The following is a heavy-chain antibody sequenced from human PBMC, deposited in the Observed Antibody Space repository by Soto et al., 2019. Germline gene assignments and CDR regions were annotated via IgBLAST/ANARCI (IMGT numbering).Heavy chain of an antibody. CDR2: ISWNSGSI. J-gene: IGHJ4*02. Sequence: GGSLRLSCAASGFTFDDYAMHWVRQAPGKGLEWVSGISWNSGSIGYAESVKGRFTSSRDNAKNSLYLQMNSVRAEDTVLYYCAKDMYGFGDIVVVVAATFDYWGQGTLVTVSS. CDR1: GFTFDDYA. D-gene: IGHD2-15*01. CDR3: AKDMYGFGDIVVVVAATFDY. V-gene: IGHV3-9*01.